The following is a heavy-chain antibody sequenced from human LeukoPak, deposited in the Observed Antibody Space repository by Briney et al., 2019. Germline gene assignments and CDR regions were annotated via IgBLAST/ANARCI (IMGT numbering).Heavy chain of an antibody. CDR2: INPNSGGT. CDR3: ATDYGDYESGY. V-gene: IGHV1-2*02. Sequence: GASVKVSWKASGYTFTDYYMHWVRQAPGEGLEWMGWINPNSGGTDYAQKFQGRVTMTRDTSISTAYMELSRLRSDDTAVYYCATDYGDYESGYWGQGTLVTVSS. CDR1: GYTFTDYY. J-gene: IGHJ4*02. D-gene: IGHD4-17*01.